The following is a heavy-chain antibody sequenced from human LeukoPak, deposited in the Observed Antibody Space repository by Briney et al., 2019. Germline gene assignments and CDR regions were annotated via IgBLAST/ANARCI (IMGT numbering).Heavy chain of an antibody. CDR3: ARNAPPVVPAAIFGAYNWFDP. CDR1: GGSISSGGYY. D-gene: IGHD2-2*01. J-gene: IGHJ5*02. CDR2: IYYSGST. Sequence: SETLSLTCTVSGGSISSGGYYWSWIRQHPGKGLEWIGYIYYSGSTYYNPSLKSRVTISVDTSKNQFSLKLSSVTAADTAVYYCARNAPPVVPAAIFGAYNWFDPRGQGTLVTVSS. V-gene: IGHV4-31*03.